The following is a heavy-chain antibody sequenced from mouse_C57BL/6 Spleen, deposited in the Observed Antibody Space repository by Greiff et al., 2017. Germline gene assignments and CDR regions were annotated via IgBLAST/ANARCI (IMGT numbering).Heavy chain of an antibody. D-gene: IGHD4-1*01. CDR2: ISGGGGNT. J-gene: IGHJ3*01. CDR1: GFTFSSYT. CDR3: ARTGTGWFAY. Sequence: EVNVVESGGGLVKPGGSLKLSCAASGFTFSSYTMSWVRQTPEKRQEWVATISGGGGNTYYPDSVKGRFTISRDNAKNTLYLQMSSLRSEDTALYYCARTGTGWFAYWGQGTLVTVSA. V-gene: IGHV5-9*01.